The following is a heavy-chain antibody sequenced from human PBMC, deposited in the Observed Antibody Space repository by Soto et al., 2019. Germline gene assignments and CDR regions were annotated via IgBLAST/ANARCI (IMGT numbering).Heavy chain of an antibody. D-gene: IGHD3-22*01. Sequence: GESLKISCKGYGYSFTSYWIGWGRQMPVKVLELIVTIYPGDSDTRYSPSFPGQVTISADKSISTAYLQWSSLKASDTAMYYCARSGEDSSGYSPYYYCGMDVWGQGTTVTVSS. V-gene: IGHV5-51*01. J-gene: IGHJ6*02. CDR1: GYSFTSYW. CDR3: ARSGEDSSGYSPYYYCGMDV. CDR2: IYPGDSDT.